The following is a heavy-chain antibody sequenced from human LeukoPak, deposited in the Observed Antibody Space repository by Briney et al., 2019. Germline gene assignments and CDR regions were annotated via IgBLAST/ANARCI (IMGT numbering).Heavy chain of an antibody. CDR2: ISYDGSNK. V-gene: IGHV3-30*18. CDR1: GFTLSTYA. D-gene: IGHD3-10*01. J-gene: IGHJ4*02. Sequence: PGGSLRLSCAASGFTLSTYAMSWVRQAPGKGLEWVAVISYDGSNKYYADSVKGRFTISRDNSKNTLYLQMNSLRAEDTAVYYCAKAAYGSESYYDPFDYWGQGTLVTVSS. CDR3: AKAAYGSESYYDPFDY.